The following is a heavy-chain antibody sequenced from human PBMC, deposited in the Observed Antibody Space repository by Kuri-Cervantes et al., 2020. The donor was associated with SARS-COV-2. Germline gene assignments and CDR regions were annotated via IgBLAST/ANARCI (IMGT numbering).Heavy chain of an antibody. D-gene: IGHD4-17*01. Sequence: SVKVSGKASGGTFSSYAISWVRQAPGQGLEWMGGIIPIFGTANYAQKFQGRVTITADESTSTAYMELSSLRSEDTAVYYCAREMTTVTTSDAFDIWGQGTMVTVSS. CDR2: IIPIFGTA. J-gene: IGHJ3*02. CDR3: AREMTTVTTSDAFDI. CDR1: GGTFSSYA. V-gene: IGHV1-69*13.